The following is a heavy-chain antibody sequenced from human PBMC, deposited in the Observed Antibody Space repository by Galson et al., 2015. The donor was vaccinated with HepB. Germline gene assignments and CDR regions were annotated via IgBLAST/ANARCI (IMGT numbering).Heavy chain of an antibody. Sequence: ITLGASGITFSASGMHWVRQAPGKGLEWLTFILSDGSSKYYADSVKGRFTISRDNSKNTVYLQMDSLRAEDTAVYYCARDKVRKFLDYWGQGTLVTVSS. CDR1: GITFSASG. J-gene: IGHJ4*02. CDR3: ARDKVRKFLDY. D-gene: IGHD3-22*01. CDR2: ILSDGSSK. V-gene: IGHV3-33*08.